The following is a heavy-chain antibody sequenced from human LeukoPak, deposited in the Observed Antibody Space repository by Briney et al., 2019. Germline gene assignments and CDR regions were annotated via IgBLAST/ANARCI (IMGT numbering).Heavy chain of an antibody. CDR2: IIPIFGTA. V-gene: IGHV1-69*05. Sequence: SVKVSCKASGGTFSSYAISWVRQAPGQGLEWMGRIIPIFGTANYAQKFQGRVTITTEESTSTAYMELSSLRSEDTAVYYCARDRDDFNLRNWFDPWGQGTLVTVSS. CDR3: ARDRDDFNLRNWFDP. CDR1: GGTFSSYA. J-gene: IGHJ5*02. D-gene: IGHD3-3*01.